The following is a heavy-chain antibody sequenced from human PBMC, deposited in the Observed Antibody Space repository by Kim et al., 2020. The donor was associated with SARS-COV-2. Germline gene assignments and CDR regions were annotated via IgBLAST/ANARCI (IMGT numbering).Heavy chain of an antibody. J-gene: IGHJ3*02. CDR3: ARRGGTGDMLVAFDI. CDR1: GGSISSYY. Sequence: SETLSLTCTVSGGSISSYYWSWIRQPPGKGLEWVGYIYFSGSTNYNPSLKSRVTISVDTSKNQFSLKLSSVTAADTAVYYCARRGGTGDMLVAFDIWGQG. CDR2: IYFSGST. V-gene: IGHV4-59*08. D-gene: IGHD7-27*01.